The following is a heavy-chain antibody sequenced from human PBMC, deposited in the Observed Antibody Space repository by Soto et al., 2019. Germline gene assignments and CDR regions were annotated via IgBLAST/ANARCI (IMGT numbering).Heavy chain of an antibody. Sequence: QTLSLTWAISGYSASSNTDSWHLIRQSPSRGLEWLGRTYFRSKWYNDYAVSVKSRIIINPDTSNNQFSLQLNSVTPEDTAVYFCAKGDNLGPKTGYAFDPWGQGIMVTVSS. J-gene: IGHJ5*02. CDR1: GYSASSNTDS. CDR3: AKGDNLGPKTGYAFDP. V-gene: IGHV6-1*01. CDR2: TYFRSKWYN. D-gene: IGHD5-12*01.